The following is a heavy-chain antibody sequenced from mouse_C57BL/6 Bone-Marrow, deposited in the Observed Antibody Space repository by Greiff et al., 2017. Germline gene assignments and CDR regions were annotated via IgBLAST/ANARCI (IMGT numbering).Heavy chain of an antibody. CDR1: GYTFTDYE. D-gene: IGHD1-1*01. CDR2: IVPETGGT. J-gene: IGHJ2*01. Sequence: QVQLQQSGAELVRPGASVTLSCKASGYTFTDYELHWVKQTPVHGLEWIGAIVPETGGTAYNQKFKGKAILTADKSSSTAYMELRSLTSEDSAVYYCTSFNYYGSSSDYCGQGTTLTVSS. V-gene: IGHV1-15*01. CDR3: TSFNYYGSSSDY.